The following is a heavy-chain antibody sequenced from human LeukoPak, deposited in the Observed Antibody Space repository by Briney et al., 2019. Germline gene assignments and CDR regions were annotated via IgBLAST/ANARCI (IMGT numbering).Heavy chain of an antibody. CDR3: ARVGPGA. CDR1: GFTYSSYG. J-gene: IGHJ5*02. Sequence: GGSLRLSCAASGFTYSSYGMSWVRQAPGKGLQWVSSISGSGGFSGSGGDTFYAESVKGRFKISRDNSKNTVHLQMNSLRGDDTAKYYCARVGPGAWGQGTLVIVSS. CDR2: ISGSGGFSGSGGDT. V-gene: IGHV3-23*01. D-gene: IGHD3-10*01.